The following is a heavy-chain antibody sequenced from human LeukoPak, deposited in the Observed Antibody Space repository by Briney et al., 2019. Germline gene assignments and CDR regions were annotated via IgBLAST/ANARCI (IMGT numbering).Heavy chain of an antibody. CDR1: GFTFSSYA. CDR2: VTPGGNIA. CDR3: AKDIWLVTDGFQTFYL. Sequence: HPGESLRLSCAASGFTFSSYAMSWVRQAPGKGLEWISGVTPGGNIAYYADSIKGRFTISGDNSRDTMYLQMDSLTAADTALYYCAKDIWLVTDGFQTFYLWGQGTLVSVSS. V-gene: IGHV3-23*01. D-gene: IGHD3-10*01. J-gene: IGHJ5*02.